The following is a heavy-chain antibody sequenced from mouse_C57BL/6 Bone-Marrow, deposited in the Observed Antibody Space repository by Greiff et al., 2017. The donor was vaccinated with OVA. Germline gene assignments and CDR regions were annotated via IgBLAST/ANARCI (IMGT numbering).Heavy chain of an antibody. CDR2: IDPENGDT. Sequence: EVQLQQSGAELVRPGASVKLSCTASGFNIKDDYMHWVKQRPEQGLEWIGWIDPENGDTEYASKFQGKATITADTSSNTAYLQLSSLTSEDTAVYYCARQLRLRENAYWGQGTLVTVSA. CDR3: ARQLRLRENAY. D-gene: IGHD3-2*02. V-gene: IGHV14-4*01. J-gene: IGHJ3*01. CDR1: GFNIKDDY.